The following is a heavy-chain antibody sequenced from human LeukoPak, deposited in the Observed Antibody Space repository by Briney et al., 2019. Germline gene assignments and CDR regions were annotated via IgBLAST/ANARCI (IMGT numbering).Heavy chain of an antibody. Sequence: TLSLTCTVSGGSISSGDYYWSWIRQPPGKGLEWIGYIYYSGSTYYNPSLKSRVTISVDTSKNQFSLKLSSVTAADTAVYYCAREWITMVRGVIMGDAFDIWGQGTMVTVSS. J-gene: IGHJ3*02. CDR3: AREWITMVRGVIMGDAFDI. D-gene: IGHD3-10*01. V-gene: IGHV4-30-4*08. CDR2: IYYSGST. CDR1: GGSISSGDYY.